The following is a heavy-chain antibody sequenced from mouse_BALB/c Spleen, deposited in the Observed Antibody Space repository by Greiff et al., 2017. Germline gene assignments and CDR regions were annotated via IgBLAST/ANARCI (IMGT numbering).Heavy chain of an antibody. CDR2: IWSGGST. CDR1: GFSLTSYG. J-gene: IGHJ4*01. V-gene: IGHV2-2*02. D-gene: IGHD3-3*01. Sequence: VQLQASGPGLVQPSQSLSITCTVSGFSLTSYGVHWVRQSPGTGLEWLGVIWSGGSTDYNAAFISRLSISKDNSKSQVFFKMNSMQANDTAIYYCARIWDRAMDYWGQGTSVTVSS. CDR3: ARIWDRAMDY.